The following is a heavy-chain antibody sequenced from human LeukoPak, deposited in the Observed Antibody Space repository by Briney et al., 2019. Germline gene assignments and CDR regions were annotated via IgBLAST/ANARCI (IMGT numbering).Heavy chain of an antibody. V-gene: IGHV3-30*18. CDR1: GFSFSTYD. Sequence: GGSLRLSCAASGFSFSTYDMHWVRQAPGKGLEWVAVISSDGSHKYWADSVKGRFTISRDNSKNTVFLQMNSLRAEDTAVYYCAKGSIDWYYFDYWGQGTLVTVSS. CDR3: AKGSIDWYYFDY. D-gene: IGHD3-9*01. J-gene: IGHJ4*02. CDR2: ISSDGSHK.